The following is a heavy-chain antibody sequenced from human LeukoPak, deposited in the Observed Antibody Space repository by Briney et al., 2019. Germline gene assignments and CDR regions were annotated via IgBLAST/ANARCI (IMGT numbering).Heavy chain of an antibody. Sequence: QPGGSLRLSCAASGFTVSSNYMSWVRQAPGKGLEWVSVIYSGGSTYYADSVKGRFTISRDNSKNTLYLQMNSLRAEDTAVYYCARGSDPYYYDSSGYYYGDKYAFDIWGQGTMVTVSS. J-gene: IGHJ3*02. CDR3: ARGSDPYYYDSSGYYYGDKYAFDI. CDR1: GFTVSSNY. CDR2: IYSGGST. D-gene: IGHD3-22*01. V-gene: IGHV3-66*01.